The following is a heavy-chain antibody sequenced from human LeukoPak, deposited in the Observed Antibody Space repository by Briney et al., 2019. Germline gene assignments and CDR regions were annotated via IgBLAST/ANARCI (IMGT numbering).Heavy chain of an antibody. D-gene: IGHD3-10*01. V-gene: IGHV1-69*04. CDR3: ARLITMVRAVNQGFDP. J-gene: IGHJ5*02. CDR2: IIPILGIA. Sequence: ASVKVSCKASGGTFSSYAISGVRQAPGQGLEWMGRIIPILGIANYAQKFQGRVTITADKSTSTAYMELSSLRSEDTAVYYCARLITMVRAVNQGFDPWGQGTLVTVSS. CDR1: GGTFSSYA.